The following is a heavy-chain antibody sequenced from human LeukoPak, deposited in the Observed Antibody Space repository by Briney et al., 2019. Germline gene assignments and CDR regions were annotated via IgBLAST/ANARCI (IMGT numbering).Heavy chain of an antibody. J-gene: IGHJ6*04. Sequence: ASVKVSCKASGYAFTSYAMHWVRRAPGQRLEWMGWINAGNGNTKYSQKFQGRVTITRDTSASTAYMELSSLRSEDTAVYYCARAISTPISINYYYGMDVWGKGTTVTVSS. CDR1: GYAFTSYA. CDR2: INAGNGNT. CDR3: ARAISTPISINYYYGMDV. D-gene: IGHD2-2*01. V-gene: IGHV1-3*01.